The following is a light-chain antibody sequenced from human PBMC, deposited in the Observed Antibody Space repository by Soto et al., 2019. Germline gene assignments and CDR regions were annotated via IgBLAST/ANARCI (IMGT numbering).Light chain of an antibody. CDR2: TND. CDR1: YSNLKTNT. V-gene: IGLV1-44*01. Sequence: QAVVTQPPSASGTPGQRVSISCSGSYSNLKTNTVNWYQHLPGTAPKLLIYTNDHRPSGVPDRFSGSKSGTSASLAISGLQSEDEADYYCAVWDDSLNAYVFGTGTKLTVL. J-gene: IGLJ1*01. CDR3: AVWDDSLNAYV.